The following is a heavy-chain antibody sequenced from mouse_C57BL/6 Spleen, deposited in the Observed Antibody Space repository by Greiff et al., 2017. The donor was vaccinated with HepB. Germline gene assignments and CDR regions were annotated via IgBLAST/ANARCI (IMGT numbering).Heavy chain of an antibody. V-gene: IGHV1-66*01. CDR1: GYSFTSYY. CDR3: ARTYLSDGYYTYYYAMDY. D-gene: IGHD2-3*01. Sequence: QVQLQQSGPELVKPGASVKISCKASGYSFTSYYIHWVKQRPGQGLEWIGWIYPGSGNTKYNEKFKGKATLTADTSSSTAYMQLSSLTSEDSAVYYCARTYLSDGYYTYYYAMDYWGQGTSVTVSS. CDR2: IYPGSGNT. J-gene: IGHJ4*01.